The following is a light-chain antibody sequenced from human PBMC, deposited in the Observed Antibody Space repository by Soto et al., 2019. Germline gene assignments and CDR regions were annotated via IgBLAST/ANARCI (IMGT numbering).Light chain of an antibody. CDR1: QSVGTY. CDR2: DAS. CDR3: QQRNNWPRIT. J-gene: IGKJ5*01. Sequence: EIVLTQSPATLSLSPGERATLSCRASQSVGTYLAWYQQKPGQAPGLLIYDASKRATDIPTRFSGSGSGTDFTLTISSLDPDDFAVYYCQQRNNWPRITFGQGTRLEIK. V-gene: IGKV3-11*01.